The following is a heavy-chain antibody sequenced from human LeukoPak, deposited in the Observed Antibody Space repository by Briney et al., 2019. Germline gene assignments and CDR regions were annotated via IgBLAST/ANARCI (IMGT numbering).Heavy chain of an antibody. D-gene: IGHD6-19*01. CDR2: IWYDGSQK. J-gene: IGHJ4*02. Sequence: GGSLRLSCPAPGYTFISHGMYWFGQAPGKGLEWVALIWYDGSQKYYADSVKGRFTISRDNSKNTLSLQMDSLRAEDTAVYFCARLYSSGWADYWGQGTLVTVSS. CDR1: GYTFISHG. V-gene: IGHV3-33*01. CDR3: ARLYSSGWADY.